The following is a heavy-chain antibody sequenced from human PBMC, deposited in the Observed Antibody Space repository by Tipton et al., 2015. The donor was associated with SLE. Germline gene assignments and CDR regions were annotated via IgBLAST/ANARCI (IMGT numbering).Heavy chain of an antibody. J-gene: IGHJ6*02. CDR1: GYTFTGYF. V-gene: IGHV1-2*02. Sequence: QVQLVQSGPEVKKPGASMKVSCKASGYTFTGYFMHWVRQAPGQGLEWMGWINPSSGGTNYAQNFQGRVTMTRNTSISTAYMELSRLRSDDTAVYYCARVGGSGNYYYGMDVWGQGTTVTVSS. CDR3: ARVGGSGNYYYGMDV. D-gene: IGHD1-26*01. CDR2: INPSSGGT.